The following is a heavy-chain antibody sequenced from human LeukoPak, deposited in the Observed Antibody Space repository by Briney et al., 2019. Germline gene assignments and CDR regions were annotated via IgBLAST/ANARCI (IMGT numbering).Heavy chain of an antibody. V-gene: IGHV1-46*01. CDR3: ARDLYYDSSGYYPY. Sequence: ASVKVSCKASGYTFTSYYIHWVRQAPGQGLEWLGIINPSGGSTSYAQKFQDRVTMTRDMSTSTVYMELSSLRSDDTAVYYCARDLYYDSSGYYPYWGQGTLVTVSS. CDR1: GYTFTSYY. CDR2: INPSGGST. J-gene: IGHJ4*02. D-gene: IGHD3-22*01.